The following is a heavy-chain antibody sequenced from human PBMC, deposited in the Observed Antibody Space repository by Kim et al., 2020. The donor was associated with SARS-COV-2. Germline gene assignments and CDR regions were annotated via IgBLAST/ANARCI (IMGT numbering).Heavy chain of an antibody. CDR2: ITNSGNFV. CDR1: GFTFSTYS. V-gene: IGHV3-48*02. CDR3: ARDYDYGFVI. J-gene: IGHJ3*02. Sequence: GGSLRLSCAASGFTFSTYSMNWVRQAPGKGLEWISYITNSGNFVGYADSVKGRFTISRDNAENSLYLEMNSLRDEDTAVYFCARDYDYGFVIWGQGTRVTVS. D-gene: IGHD3-3*01.